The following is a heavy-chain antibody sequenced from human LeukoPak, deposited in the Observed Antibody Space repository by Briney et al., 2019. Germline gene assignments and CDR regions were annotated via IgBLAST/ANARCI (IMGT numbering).Heavy chain of an antibody. J-gene: IGHJ6*03. CDR3: ARGYCSGGSCYSYYYYNYMDV. CDR2: IYYSGTT. D-gene: IGHD2-15*01. CDR1: DGSISSGYYY. Sequence: SETLSLTCSLSDGSISSGYYYWAWIRQPPGKGPEWIGSIYYSGTTYPNPSLKSRVTISVDTSKNQFSLKLSSVTAADTAVYYCARGYCSGGSCYSYYYYNYMDVWGKGTTVTVSS. V-gene: IGHV4-39*07.